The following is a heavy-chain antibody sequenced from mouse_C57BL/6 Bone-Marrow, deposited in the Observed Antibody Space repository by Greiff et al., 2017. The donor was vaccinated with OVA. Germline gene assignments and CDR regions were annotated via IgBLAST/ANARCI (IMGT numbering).Heavy chain of an antibody. J-gene: IGHJ2*01. D-gene: IGHD1-1*01. CDR1: GFTFSDYY. V-gene: IGHV5-12*01. CDR3: ARHDGSRGNYFDY. Sequence: EVQVVESGGGLVQPGGSLKLSCAASGFTFSDYYMYWVRQTPEKRLEWVAYISNGGGSTYYPDTVKGRFTISRDNAKNTLYLQMSRLKSEDTAMYYCARHDGSRGNYFDYWGQGTTLTVSS. CDR2: ISNGGGST.